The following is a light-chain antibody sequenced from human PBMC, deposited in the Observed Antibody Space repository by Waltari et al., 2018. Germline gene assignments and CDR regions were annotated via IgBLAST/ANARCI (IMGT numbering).Light chain of an antibody. V-gene: IGKV3-15*01. J-gene: IGKJ3*01. CDR3: QQYNNWQT. CDR1: QSVTSN. CDR2: GAS. Sequence: EIVMTQSPATLSVSPGERATLSCWASQSVTSNLAWYQQKPGQAPRLLIYGASTRATGTPARFSGSGSGTEFTLTISSLQSEDFAVYYCQQYNNWQTFGPGTKVDIK.